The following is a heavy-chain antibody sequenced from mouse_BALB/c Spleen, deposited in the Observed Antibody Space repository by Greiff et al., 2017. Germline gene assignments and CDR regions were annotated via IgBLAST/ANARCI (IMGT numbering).Heavy chain of an antibody. CDR1: GFTFSDYG. CDR2: ISNLAYSI. V-gene: IGHV5-15*02. Sequence: EVQLVESGGGLVQPGGSRKLSCAASGFTFSDYGMAWVRQAPGKGPEWVAFISNLAYSIYYADTVTGRFTISRENAKNTLYLEMSSLRSEDTAMYYCARDGGNYVWFAYWGQGTLVTVSA. J-gene: IGHJ3*01. D-gene: IGHD2-1*01. CDR3: ARDGGNYVWFAY.